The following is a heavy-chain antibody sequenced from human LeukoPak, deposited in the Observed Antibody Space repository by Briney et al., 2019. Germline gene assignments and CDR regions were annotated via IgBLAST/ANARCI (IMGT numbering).Heavy chain of an antibody. J-gene: IGHJ5*02. D-gene: IGHD2-15*01. CDR1: GGSLSSSSYY. Sequence: SETLSLTCAVSGGSLSSSSYYWAWIHQPPGKGLEWIGSIYHDRSTYSNPSLDGRLTISVDTSKNQFSLKLTSVTAADTAMYHCARRAHVGEPAAWGQGTLVTVSS. CDR3: ARRAHVGEPAA. CDR2: IYHDRST. V-gene: IGHV4-39*01.